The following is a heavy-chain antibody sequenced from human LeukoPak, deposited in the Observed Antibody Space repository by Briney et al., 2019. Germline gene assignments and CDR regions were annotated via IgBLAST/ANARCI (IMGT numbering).Heavy chain of an antibody. J-gene: IGHJ4*02. CDR2: IYSGGTT. CDR1: GFTVSRNY. CDR3: ATQGIRNSAFDN. Sequence: GGSLRLSCAASGFTVSRNYMSWVRQAPAKGLEWVSVIYSGGTTNYADSVKGRFTISRDNSKNTLYLQMNSLRAEDTAMYYCATQGIRNSAFDNWGQGTLVTVSS. V-gene: IGHV3-53*05. D-gene: IGHD1-26*01.